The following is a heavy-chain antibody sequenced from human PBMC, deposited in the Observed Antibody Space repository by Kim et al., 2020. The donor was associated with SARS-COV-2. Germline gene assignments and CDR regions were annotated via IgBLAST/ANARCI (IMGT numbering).Heavy chain of an antibody. J-gene: IGHJ4*02. V-gene: IGHV4-34*01. D-gene: IGHD3-3*01. CDR1: GGSFSGYY. CDR3: ARGRYRGYDFWSGPLDY. Sequence: SETLSLTCAVYGGSFSGYYWSWIRQPPGKGLEWIGEINHSGSTNYNPSLKSRVTISVDTSKNQFSLKLSSVTAADTAVYYCARGRYRGYDFWSGPLDYWGQGTLVTVSS. CDR2: INHSGST.